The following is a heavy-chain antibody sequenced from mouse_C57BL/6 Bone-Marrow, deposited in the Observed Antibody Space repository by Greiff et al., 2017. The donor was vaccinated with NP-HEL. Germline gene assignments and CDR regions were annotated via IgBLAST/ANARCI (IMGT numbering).Heavy chain of an antibody. Sequence: EVLLVESGGGLVQPGGSLKLSCAASGFTFSSYAMSWVRQTPEKRLEWVATLSDGGSYTYSPDTVQGRFTISRANAKNHLYLQMSHLKSEDTAMDYCARDTLYYYGSYFDYWGQGTTLTVSA. J-gene: IGHJ2*01. CDR3: ARDTLYYYGSYFDY. CDR2: LSDGGSYT. CDR1: GFTFSSYA. V-gene: IGHV5-4*01. D-gene: IGHD1-1*01.